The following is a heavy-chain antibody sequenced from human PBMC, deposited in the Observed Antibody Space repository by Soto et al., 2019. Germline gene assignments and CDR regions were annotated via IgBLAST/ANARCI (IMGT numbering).Heavy chain of an antibody. J-gene: IGHJ4*02. D-gene: IGHD6-19*01. CDR3: ARGPRGWYGFDY. Sequence: EVQLVESGGGLVQPGGSLRLSCAGSGFAFSSSWMHWVRQDPGKGLVWVSRINFDGSSEDYGDSVKGRFTITRDNAKNTLYLEMNSPRAEYTAVYHCARGPRGWYGFDYWGQGTLVTVSS. V-gene: IGHV3-74*01. CDR2: INFDGSSE. CDR1: GFAFSSSW.